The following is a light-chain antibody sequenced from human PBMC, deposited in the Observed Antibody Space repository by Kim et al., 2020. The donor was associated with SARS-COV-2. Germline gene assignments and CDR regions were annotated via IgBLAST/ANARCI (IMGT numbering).Light chain of an antibody. CDR3: NSRGSNDNVL. J-gene: IGLJ2*01. Sequence: SSELTQDSAVSVALGQTVRITCQGDSLRSYYATWYQQKPGQAPIVVIYGKNNRPSGIPDRLSGSSSGDTASLTITGTQAGDEADYYCNSRGSNDNVLFGGGTQLTVL. V-gene: IGLV3-19*01. CDR1: SLRSYY. CDR2: GKN.